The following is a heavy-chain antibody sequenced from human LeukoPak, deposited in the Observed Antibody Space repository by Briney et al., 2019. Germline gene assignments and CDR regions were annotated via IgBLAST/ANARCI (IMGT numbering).Heavy chain of an antibody. Sequence: GGSLRVSCAASGFTFSSYGMHWVRQAPGKGLEWVAVISYDGSNKYFADSVKGRFTISRDNSKNTLYLQMNSLRAEDTAVYYCAKDSGIAVAGTLRAFDIWGQGTMVTVSS. CDR3: AKDSGIAVAGTLRAFDI. CDR1: GFTFSSYG. V-gene: IGHV3-30*18. D-gene: IGHD6-19*01. CDR2: ISYDGSNK. J-gene: IGHJ3*02.